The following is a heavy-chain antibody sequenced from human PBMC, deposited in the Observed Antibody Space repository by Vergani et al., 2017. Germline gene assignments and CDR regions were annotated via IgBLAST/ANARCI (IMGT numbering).Heavy chain of an antibody. CDR3: ARELHIVGATFYYYYGMDV. Sequence: VQLVESGGGVVQPGGSLRLSCAASGFTFSSYSMNWVRQAPGKGLEWVSSISSSSSYIYYADSVKGRFTISRDNAKNSLYLQMNSLRAEDTAVYYCARELHIVGATFYYYYGMDVWGQGTTVTVSS. CDR2: ISSSSSYI. V-gene: IGHV3-21*01. CDR1: GFTFSSYS. J-gene: IGHJ6*02. D-gene: IGHD1-26*01.